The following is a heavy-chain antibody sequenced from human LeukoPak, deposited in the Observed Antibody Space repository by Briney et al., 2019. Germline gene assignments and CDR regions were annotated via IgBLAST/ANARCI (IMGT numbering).Heavy chain of an antibody. CDR3: ATHCSSTSCPFDY. V-gene: IGHV1-69*13. Sequence: SVKVSGTASGGTFSSYAISWVRQAPGQGLEWMGGIIPIFGTANYAQKFQGRVTITADESTSTAYMELSSLRSEDTAVYYCATHCSSTSCPFDYWGQGTLVTVSS. D-gene: IGHD2-2*01. CDR1: GGTFSSYA. CDR2: IIPIFGTA. J-gene: IGHJ4*02.